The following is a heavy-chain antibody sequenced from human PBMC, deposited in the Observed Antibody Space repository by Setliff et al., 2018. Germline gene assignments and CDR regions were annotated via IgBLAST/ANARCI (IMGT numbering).Heavy chain of an antibody. CDR2: IHASGSP. CDR1: GGSITSGSFY. J-gene: IGHJ4*01. V-gene: IGHV4-61*02. D-gene: IGHD3-9*01. CDR3: ARERYFDWFFED. Sequence: PSETLSLTCTVSGGSITSGSFYWSWIRQPAGKKLEWIGPIHASGSPDYNPSFKSRVTISRDTSTNQFSLKLGSVTAADTAVYYCARERYFDWFFEDWGHGTLVTVSS.